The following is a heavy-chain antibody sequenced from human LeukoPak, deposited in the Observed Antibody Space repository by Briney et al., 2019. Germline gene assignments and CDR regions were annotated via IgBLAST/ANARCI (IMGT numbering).Heavy chain of an antibody. CDR2: IYYSGTT. CDR1: GGSISSGDYY. CDR3: ARYSSAGLEY. V-gene: IGHV4-30-4*02. Sequence: PSETLSLTCTVSGGSISSGDYYWSWIRQPPGKGLEWIGYIYYSGTTYYNPSLKSRVTISVDTSKKQFSLNLTSVTAADTAVYYCARYSSAGLEYWGQGTLVTVSS. D-gene: IGHD2-21*01. J-gene: IGHJ4*02.